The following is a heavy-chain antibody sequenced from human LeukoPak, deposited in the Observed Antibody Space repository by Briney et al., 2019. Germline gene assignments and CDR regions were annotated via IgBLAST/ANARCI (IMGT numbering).Heavy chain of an antibody. CDR2: INPNGGDT. CDR1: GYTFTGYY. J-gene: IGHJ4*02. D-gene: IGHD2-21*01. V-gene: IGHV1-2*02. Sequence: ASVNVSCKASGYTFTGYYMHWVRQAPGQGLEWMGWINPNGGDTDYAQKFQGMVTMTRDTSSGTVFMDLSSLRSDDAAVYYCARGAHYSFDYWGQGTLVTVSS. CDR3: ARGAHYSFDY.